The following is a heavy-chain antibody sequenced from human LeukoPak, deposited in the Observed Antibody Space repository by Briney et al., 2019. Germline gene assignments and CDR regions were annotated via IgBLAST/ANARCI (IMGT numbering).Heavy chain of an antibody. CDR2: INYSGNT. J-gene: IGHJ4*02. CDR1: GVSISSGGYY. CDR3: ARGRAYDYVSSPPGAFADY. V-gene: IGHV4-31*03. D-gene: IGHD3-22*01. Sequence: SETLSLTCTVSGVSISSGGYYWSWIRQHPGKGLEWIGHINYSGNTYYSPSLQSRGTISLDRSKNQLSLKLSSVTAADTAVYYCARGRAYDYVSSPPGAFADYWGQGALVTVTS.